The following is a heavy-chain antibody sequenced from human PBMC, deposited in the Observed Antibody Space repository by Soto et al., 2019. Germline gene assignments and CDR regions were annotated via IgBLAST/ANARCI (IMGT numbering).Heavy chain of an antibody. CDR3: APNWGGMYYFDY. V-gene: IGHV3-48*03. J-gene: IGHJ4*02. CDR2: ISSSGSTI. CDR1: GFTFSSYE. D-gene: IGHD7-27*01. Sequence: GGSLRLSCAASGFTFSSYEMNWVRQAPGKGLEWVSYISSSGSTIYYADSVKGRFTISRDNAKNSLYLQMNSLRAEDTAFYFRAPNWGGMYYFDYWGQGTLVTVSS.